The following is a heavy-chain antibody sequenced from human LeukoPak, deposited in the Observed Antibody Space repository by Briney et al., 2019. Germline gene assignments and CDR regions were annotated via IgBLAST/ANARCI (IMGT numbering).Heavy chain of an antibody. CDR2: ISSSSSYI. D-gene: IGHD3-9*01. Sequence: PGGSLRLSCAASGFTFSSYSMNWVRQAPGKGLEWVSSISSSSSYIYYADSVKGRFTISGDNAKNSLYLQMNSLRAEDTAVYYCARERYPAYRAFDIWGQGTMVTVSS. J-gene: IGHJ3*02. V-gene: IGHV3-21*01. CDR1: GFTFSSYS. CDR3: ARERYPAYRAFDI.